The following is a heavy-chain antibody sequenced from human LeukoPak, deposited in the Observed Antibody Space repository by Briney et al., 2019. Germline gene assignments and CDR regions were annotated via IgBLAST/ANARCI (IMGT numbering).Heavy chain of an antibody. V-gene: IGHV3-30*02. J-gene: IGHJ4*02. CDR1: GFTFPSYV. D-gene: IGHD5-24*01. CDR2: IRYDGSNK. CDR3: AKRRGGNGYNYLDY. Sequence: GRSLRLSCAASGFTFPSYVLHWVRQAPGKGLEWVAFIRYDGSNKYYADYVKGRFTISRDNSKNTLYLQMNSLRAEDTAVYYCAKRRGGNGYNYLDYWGQGTLVTVSS.